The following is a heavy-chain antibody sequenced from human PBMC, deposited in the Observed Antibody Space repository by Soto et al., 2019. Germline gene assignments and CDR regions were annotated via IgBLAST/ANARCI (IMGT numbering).Heavy chain of an antibody. V-gene: IGHV3-66*01. CDR2: IYSGGST. CDR1: GFTVSSNY. J-gene: IGHJ6*03. Sequence: GESLKISCAASGFTVSSNYMSWVRQAPGKGLEWVSVIYSGGSTYYADSVKGRFTISRDNSKNTLYLQMNSLRAEDTAVYYCARVSVLRFLEWPRAYYYMDVWGKGTTVTVSS. D-gene: IGHD3-3*01. CDR3: ARVSVLRFLEWPRAYYYMDV.